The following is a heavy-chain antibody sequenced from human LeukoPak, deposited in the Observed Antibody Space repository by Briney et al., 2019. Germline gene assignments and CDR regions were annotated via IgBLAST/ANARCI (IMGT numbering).Heavy chain of an antibody. J-gene: IGHJ4*02. Sequence: PGGSLRLSCAASGFTFSSYSVNWVRQAPGKGLEWVSSISSSSSYIYYADSVKGRFTISRDNSKNTLYLQMNSLRAEDTAVYYCAKGEWGTGYYSDYWGQGTLVTVSS. V-gene: IGHV3-21*01. D-gene: IGHD3/OR15-3a*01. CDR1: GFTFSSYS. CDR3: AKGEWGTGYYSDY. CDR2: ISSSSSYI.